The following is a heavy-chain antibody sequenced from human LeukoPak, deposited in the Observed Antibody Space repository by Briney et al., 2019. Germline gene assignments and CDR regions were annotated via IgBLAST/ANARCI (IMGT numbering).Heavy chain of an antibody. CDR1: GYTFTSYG. J-gene: IGHJ4*02. CDR2: ISAYNGNT. Sequence: GESLKISCKASGYTFTSYGISWLRQAPGQGLEWMGCISAYNGNTNYAQKLQVRVTMTTDTSTSTAYMELRSLRSDDTAVYYCARGYCSSTSCYGVDSFRPRFDYWGQGTLVTVSS. V-gene: IGHV1-18*01. CDR3: ARGYCSSTSCYGVDSFRPRFDY. D-gene: IGHD2-2*01.